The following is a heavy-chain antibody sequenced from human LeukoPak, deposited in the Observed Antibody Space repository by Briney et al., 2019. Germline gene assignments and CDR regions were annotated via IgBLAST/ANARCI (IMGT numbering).Heavy chain of an antibody. Sequence: PSQTLSLTCTVSGGSISSGGYYWSWIRQHPGRGLEWIGYIYYSGSTYYNPSLKSRVTISVDTSKNQFSLKLSSVTAAVTAVYYCARSYYYGSGSYCFDYWGQGTLVTVSS. CDR2: IYYSGST. V-gene: IGHV4-31*03. CDR1: GGSISSGGYY. J-gene: IGHJ4*02. D-gene: IGHD3-10*01. CDR3: ARSYYYGSGSYCFDY.